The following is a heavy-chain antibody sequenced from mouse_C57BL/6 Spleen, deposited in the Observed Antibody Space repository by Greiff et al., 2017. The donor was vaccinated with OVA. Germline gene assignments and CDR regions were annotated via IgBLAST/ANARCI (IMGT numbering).Heavy chain of an antibody. J-gene: IGHJ2*01. V-gene: IGHV1-55*01. CDR2: IYPGSGST. D-gene: IGHD4-1*01. CDR1: GYTFTSYS. CDR3: ARGGLGLDY. Sequence: QVQLQQPGAALVKPGASVKMSCTASGYTFTSYSITWVKQRPGQGLEWIGEIYPGSGSTNYNEKFKSKATLTVDTSSSTAYMQLSSLTSEDSAVYYCARGGLGLDYWGEGTTLTVSS.